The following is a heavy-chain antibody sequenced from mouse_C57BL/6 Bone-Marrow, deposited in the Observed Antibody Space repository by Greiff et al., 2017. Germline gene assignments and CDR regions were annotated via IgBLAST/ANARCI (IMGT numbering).Heavy chain of an antibody. Sequence: VKLMESGAELARPGASVKLSCKASGYTFTSYGISWVKQRTGQGLEWIGEIYPRSGNTYYNEKFKGKATLTADKSSSTAYMELRSLTSEDSAVYFCARLGPHYYGSSWYFDVWGTGTTVTVSS. V-gene: IGHV1-81*01. D-gene: IGHD1-1*01. CDR2: IYPRSGNT. CDR3: ARLGPHYYGSSWYFDV. CDR1: GYTFTSYG. J-gene: IGHJ1*03.